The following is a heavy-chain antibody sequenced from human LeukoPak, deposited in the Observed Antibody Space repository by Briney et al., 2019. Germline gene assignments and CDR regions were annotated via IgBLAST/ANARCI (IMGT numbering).Heavy chain of an antibody. V-gene: IGHV1-8*01. CDR1: GYTFTSYD. J-gene: IGHJ4*02. CDR2: MNPNSGNT. D-gene: IGHD4-17*01. CDR3: ARGATTLNPSGY. Sequence: ASVKVSCKASGYTFTSYDINWVRQATGQGLEWMGWMNPNSGNTGYAQKFQGRVTMTRNTSISTAYMELSSLRSEDTAVYYCARGATTLNPSGYWGQGTLVTVSS.